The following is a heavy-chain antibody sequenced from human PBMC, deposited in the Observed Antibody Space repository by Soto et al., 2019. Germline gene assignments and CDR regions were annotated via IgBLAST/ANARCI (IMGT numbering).Heavy chain of an antibody. V-gene: IGHV3-23*01. CDR2: ISGSGGST. CDR1: GFTFSSYA. D-gene: IGHD2-2*01. J-gene: IGHJ6*03. CDR3: AKDKVVVPTGSPNYYYYYYMDV. Sequence: EVQLLESGGGLVQPGGSLRLSCAASGFTFSSYAMSWVRQAPGKGLEWVSAISGSGGSTYYADSVKGRFTISRDNSKNQLYLQMNSLRAEDTAVYYCAKDKVVVPTGSPNYYYYYYMDVWGKGTTVTVSS.